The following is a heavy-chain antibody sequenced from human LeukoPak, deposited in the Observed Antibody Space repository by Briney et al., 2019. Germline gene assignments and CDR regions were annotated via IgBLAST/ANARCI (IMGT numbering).Heavy chain of an antibody. CDR3: ARYHYDSSGYLYFDY. J-gene: IGHJ4*02. CDR2: ISNSGSTNYNRGST. D-gene: IGHD3-22*01. V-gene: IGHV4-61*02. CDR1: GGSISSGTYY. Sequence: SQTLSLTCTVSGGSISSGTYYWSWIRQPAGRGLEWIGRISNSGSTNYNRGSTNYNPSPESRVTISLSTSKNQVSLKVSSVTAADTAVYYCARYHYDSSGYLYFDYWGQGTLVTVSS.